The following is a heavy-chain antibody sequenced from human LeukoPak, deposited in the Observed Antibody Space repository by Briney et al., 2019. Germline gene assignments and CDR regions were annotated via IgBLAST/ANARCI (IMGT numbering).Heavy chain of an antibody. D-gene: IGHD1-1*01. J-gene: IGHJ4*02. CDR1: GFSFSTDW. Sequence: GGSLRLSCAASGFSFSTDWMHWVRQAPRKGLGWVARINPDGSTSSYADSVKGRRTISRGNAKNTLYLQMSSLKGDDTAVYYCARGGLEPVECWGQGTLVTVSS. CDR2: INPDGSTS. V-gene: IGHV3-74*01. CDR3: ARGGLEPVEC.